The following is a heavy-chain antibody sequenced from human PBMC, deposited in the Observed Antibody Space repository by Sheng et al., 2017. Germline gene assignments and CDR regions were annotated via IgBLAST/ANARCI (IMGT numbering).Heavy chain of an antibody. CDR3: ARKACSSTSCYPYYYYYMDV. D-gene: IGHD2-2*01. CDR2: IIPIFGTA. J-gene: IGHJ6*03. Sequence: QVQLVQSGREVKKPGASVKVSCKASGYTFSNYGISWVRQAPGQGLEWMGGIIPIFGTANYAQKFQGRVTITADESTSTAYMELSSLRSEDTAVYYCARKACSSTSCYPYYYYYMDVWGQGTTVTVSS. CDR1: GYTFSNYG. V-gene: IGHV1-69*13.